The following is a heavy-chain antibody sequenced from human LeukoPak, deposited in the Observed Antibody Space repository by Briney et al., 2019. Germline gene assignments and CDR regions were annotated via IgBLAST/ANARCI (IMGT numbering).Heavy chain of an antibody. CDR3: ASGEVVTAILGY. CDR2: IYSGGST. V-gene: IGHV3-53*01. J-gene: IGHJ4*02. CDR1: GFTVSSNY. D-gene: IGHD2-21*02. Sequence: PVGSLRLSCAASGFTVSSNYMSWVRRAPGKGLEWVSVIYSGGSTYYADSVRGRFTISRDNSKNTLYLQMNSLRAEDTAVYYCASGEVVTAILGYWGQGTLVTVSS.